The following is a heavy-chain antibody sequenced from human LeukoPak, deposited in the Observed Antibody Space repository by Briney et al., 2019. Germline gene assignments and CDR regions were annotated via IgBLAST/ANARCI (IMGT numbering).Heavy chain of an antibody. V-gene: IGHV3-74*03. J-gene: IGHJ4*02. CDR2: INTDGTNR. CDR3: VGDSDISDY. Sequence: GGSLRLSCAASGFTFSSYWMSWVRQAPGKGLVWVSRINTDGTNRTYADSVKGRFLISRDNAKNILYLQMTSLRVDDTAVYYCVGDSDISDYWGQGTLVTVSS. D-gene: IGHD3-3*02. CDR1: GFTFSSYW.